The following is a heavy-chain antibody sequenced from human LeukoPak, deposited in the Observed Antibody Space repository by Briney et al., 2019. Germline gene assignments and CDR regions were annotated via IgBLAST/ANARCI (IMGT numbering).Heavy chain of an antibody. CDR1: GFTFSNSW. Sequence: GGSLRLSCAVSGFTFSNSWMHWVRQAPGKGLEWVGRIKRKTDGGTTDYAVPVKGRFTISRDDSMNTLYLHMNSLKTEDTAVYHCTTEANFDSSGYLNWGQGTLVTVSS. D-gene: IGHD3-22*01. J-gene: IGHJ4*02. CDR3: TTEANFDSSGYLN. V-gene: IGHV3-15*01. CDR2: IKRKTDGGTT.